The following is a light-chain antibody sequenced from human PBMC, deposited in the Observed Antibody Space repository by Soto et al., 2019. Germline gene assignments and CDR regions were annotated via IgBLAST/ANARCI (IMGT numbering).Light chain of an antibody. CDR3: HQYNSYPYT. V-gene: IGKV1-5*01. CDR2: DAS. J-gene: IGKJ2*01. Sequence: DIQMTQSPSTLSASVGDRVTITCRASQSISSWLAWYQQKPGKAPKLLIYDASILESGVPRRFSGRGSGTEFTLTISILQPDDFAAYYCHQYNSYPYTFGQGTKLEIK. CDR1: QSISSW.